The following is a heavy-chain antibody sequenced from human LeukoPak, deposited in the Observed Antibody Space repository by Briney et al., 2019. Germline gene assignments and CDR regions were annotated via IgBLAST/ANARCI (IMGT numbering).Heavy chain of an antibody. CDR1: GGSFSGYY. J-gene: IGHJ4*02. V-gene: IGHV4-34*01. Sequence: SETLSLTCAVYGGSFSGYYWSWIRQPPGKGLEWIGEINHSGSTNYNPSLKSRVTISVDTSKNQFSLKLSSVTAADTAVYYCAREDGITMIVLDYWGQGTLVTVSS. D-gene: IGHD3-22*01. CDR2: INHSGST. CDR3: AREDGITMIVLDY.